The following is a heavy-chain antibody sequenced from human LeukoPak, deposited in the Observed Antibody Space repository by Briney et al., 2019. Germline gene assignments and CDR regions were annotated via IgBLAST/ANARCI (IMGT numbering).Heavy chain of an antibody. J-gene: IGHJ3*02. CDR2: ISYDGSNK. D-gene: IGHD3-10*01. V-gene: IGHV3-30*18. Sequence: GGSLRLSCAASGFTFSSYGMHWVRQAPGKGLEWVAVISYDGSNKYYADSVKGRFTISRDNSKNTLYLQMNSLRAEDTAVYYCAKEVTMVRGVHDAFDIWGQGTMVTVSS. CDR1: GFTFSSYG. CDR3: AKEVTMVRGVHDAFDI.